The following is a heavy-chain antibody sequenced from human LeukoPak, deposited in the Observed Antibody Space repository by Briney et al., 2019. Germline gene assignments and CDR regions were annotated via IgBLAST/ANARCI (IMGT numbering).Heavy chain of an antibody. Sequence: GGALRLSCAASGFTFSSYSMNWVRQAQGKGLEWVSSISSSSYIYYADSVKGRFTISRDNAKNSLYLQMNSLRAEDTAVYYCAREVVPAATGVCDYWGQGTLVTVSS. V-gene: IGHV3-21*01. CDR3: AREVVPAATGVCDY. CDR2: ISSSSYI. CDR1: GFTFSSYS. D-gene: IGHD2-2*01. J-gene: IGHJ4*02.